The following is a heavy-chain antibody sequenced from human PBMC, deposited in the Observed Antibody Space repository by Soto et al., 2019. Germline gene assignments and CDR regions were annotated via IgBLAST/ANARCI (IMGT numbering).Heavy chain of an antibody. CDR3: ARGGVALARTYY. CDR2: IWYDGSNK. D-gene: IGHD1-1*01. V-gene: IGHV3-33*01. Sequence: SLRHSCAASGFTFSSYGMHWVRQAPGKGLEWVAVIWYDGSNKYYADSVKGRFTISRDNSKNTLYLQMNSLRAEDTAVYYFARGGVALARTYYWGQGSLVPGSS. CDR1: GFTFSSYG. J-gene: IGHJ4*02.